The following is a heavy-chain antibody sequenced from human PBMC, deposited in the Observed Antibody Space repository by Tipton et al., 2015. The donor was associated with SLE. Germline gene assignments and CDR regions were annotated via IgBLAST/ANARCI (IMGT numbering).Heavy chain of an antibody. D-gene: IGHD6-13*01. V-gene: IGHV4-38-2*01. CDR2: IYHSGST. CDR3: ARVMGSGIAASDGYFDY. CDR1: GYSISSGYY. J-gene: IGHJ4*02. Sequence: TLSLTCAVSGYSISSGYYWGWIRQPPGKGLEWIGSIYHSGSTYYNPSLKSRVTISVDTSKNQFSLKLSSVTAADTAVYYCARVMGSGIAASDGYFDYWGQGTLVTVSS.